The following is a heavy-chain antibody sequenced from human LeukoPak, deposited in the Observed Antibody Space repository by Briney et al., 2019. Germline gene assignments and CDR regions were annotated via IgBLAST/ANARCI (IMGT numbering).Heavy chain of an antibody. CDR1: GYTFTSYG. CDR2: ISAYNGNT. V-gene: IGHV1-18*01. J-gene: IGHJ4*02. D-gene: IGHD3-3*01. Sequence: ASVKVSCKASGYTFTSYGISWVRQAPGQGLEWMGWISAYNGNTNYAQKLQGRVTMTTDTSTSTAYMELRSLRSDDTVVYYCARDSHYDFWSGYFHYYFDYWGQGTLVTVSS. CDR3: ARDSHYDFWSGYFHYYFDY.